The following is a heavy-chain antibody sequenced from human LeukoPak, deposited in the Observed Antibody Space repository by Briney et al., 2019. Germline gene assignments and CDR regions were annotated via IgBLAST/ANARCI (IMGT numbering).Heavy chain of an antibody. CDR1: GFTFSSYD. J-gene: IGHJ4*02. CDR3: ARDSLAAAVDY. CDR2: ISYDGSNK. Sequence: GRSLRLSCAASGFTFSSYDMHWVRQAPGKGLEWVAVISYDGSNKYYADSVKGRFTISRDNSKNTLYLQMNSLRAEDTAVYYCARDSLAAAVDYWGQGTLVTVSS. V-gene: IGHV3-30*03. D-gene: IGHD6-13*01.